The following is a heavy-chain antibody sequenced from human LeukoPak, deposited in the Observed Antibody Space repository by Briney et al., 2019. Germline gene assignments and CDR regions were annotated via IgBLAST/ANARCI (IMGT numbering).Heavy chain of an antibody. CDR3: ARAQSPGGFDP. CDR2: GYYSGCT. J-gene: IGHJ5*02. Sequence: SETLSLTCTVCGRSISSYYWSWIRQPPGKGLEWIGYGYYSGCTNYNPSLKSRVTISVDTSKNQFSLKLTSVTAADTAVYYCARAQSPGGFDPWGQGTLVTVSS. V-gene: IGHV4-59*01. CDR1: GRSISSYY.